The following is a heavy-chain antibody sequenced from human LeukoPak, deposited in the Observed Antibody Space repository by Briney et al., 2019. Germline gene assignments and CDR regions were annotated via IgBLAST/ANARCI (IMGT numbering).Heavy chain of an antibody. J-gene: IGHJ6*02. Sequence: SETLSLTCAVYGGSFSGYYWSWVRQPPGEGLEWIGEINHSGSTNYNPSLKSRVTISVDTSKNQFSLKLTSVTAADTAVYYCARSGYSYGYLYYYGMDVWGQGTTVTVSS. CDR1: GGSFSGYY. V-gene: IGHV4-34*01. CDR2: INHSGST. CDR3: ARSGYSYGYLYYYGMDV. D-gene: IGHD5-18*01.